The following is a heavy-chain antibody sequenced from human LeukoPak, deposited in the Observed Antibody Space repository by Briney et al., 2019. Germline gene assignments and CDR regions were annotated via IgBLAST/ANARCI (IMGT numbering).Heavy chain of an antibody. CDR2: INPSGDDT. Sequence: GASVKVSCKASGYTFTSYYMHWVRQAPGQGLEWMGIINPSGDDTNYAQRFQGRVTMTRDTSTNTVYMELSSPRSEDTAVYYCARDRGGGRYYYGMDVWGQGTTVTVSS. J-gene: IGHJ6*02. V-gene: IGHV1-46*01. CDR3: ARDRGGGRYYYGMDV. CDR1: GYTFTSYY. D-gene: IGHD2-15*01.